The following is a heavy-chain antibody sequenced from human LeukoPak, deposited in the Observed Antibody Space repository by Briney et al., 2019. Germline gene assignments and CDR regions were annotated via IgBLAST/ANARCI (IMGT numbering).Heavy chain of an antibody. V-gene: IGHV3-33*01. CDR1: GFIFNSYG. Sequence: GGSLRLSCAASGFIFNSYGMHWVRQAPGKGLEWVALIWYDGSNKYYTDSVKGRFTISRDNSKNTLYLEMNSLRAEDTAIYYCAREGPRGNSQFDYWGQGTLVTASS. CDR2: IWYDGSNK. J-gene: IGHJ4*02. D-gene: IGHD2/OR15-2a*01. CDR3: AREGPRGNSQFDY.